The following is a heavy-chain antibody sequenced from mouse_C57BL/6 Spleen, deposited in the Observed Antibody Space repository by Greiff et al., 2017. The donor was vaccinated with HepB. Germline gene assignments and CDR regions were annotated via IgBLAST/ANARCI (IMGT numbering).Heavy chain of an antibody. J-gene: IGHJ2*01. Sequence: VQLQQPGAELVRPGSSVKLSCKASGYTFTSYWMHWVKQRPIQGLEWIGNIYPSDSETHYNQKFKDKATLTVDKSSSTTYMQLSSLTSEDSAVYYCARADGDYCGRGQSTTLTF. CDR2: IYPSDSET. CDR1: GYTFTSYW. V-gene: IGHV1-52*01. D-gene: IGHD2-13*01. CDR3: ARADGDYCG.